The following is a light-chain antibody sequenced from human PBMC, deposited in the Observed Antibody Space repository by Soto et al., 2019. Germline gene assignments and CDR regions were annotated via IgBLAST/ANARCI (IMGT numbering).Light chain of an antibody. CDR3: AAWDDSLNGYA. CDR1: SSNIGSNT. J-gene: IGLJ1*01. CDR2: SNN. Sequence: VLTQPPSASGTPGQRVTISCSGSSSNIGSNTVNWYQQLPGTAPKLLIYSNNQRPSGVPDRFSGSKSGTSASLAISGLQSEDEADYYCAAWDDSLNGYAFGTGTKVTVL. V-gene: IGLV1-44*01.